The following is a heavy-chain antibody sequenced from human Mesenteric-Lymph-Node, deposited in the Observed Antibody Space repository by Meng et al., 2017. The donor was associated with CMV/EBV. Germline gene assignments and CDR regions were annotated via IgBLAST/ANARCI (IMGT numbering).Heavy chain of an antibody. CDR2: IYYSGSTY. CDR3: ARHSALLVTNFDY. V-gene: IGHV4-39*01. CDR1: GGSISSSSYY. J-gene: IGHJ4*02. Sequence: HLQLQESGPGLVKPSETLSLTFTVAGGSISSSSYYWGWIRQPPGKGLEWIGYIYYSGSTYYYNQSLKTRVTISVDTSKNQFSLKLSSVTAADTAVYYCARHSALLVTNFDYWGQGTLVTVSS. D-gene: IGHD5-18*01.